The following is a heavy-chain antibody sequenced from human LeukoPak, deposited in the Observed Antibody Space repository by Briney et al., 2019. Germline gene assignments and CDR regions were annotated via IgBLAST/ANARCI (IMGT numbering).Heavy chain of an antibody. V-gene: IGHV3-7*01. D-gene: IGHD3-3*01. CDR3: ARDNGVVHGVYYMDV. J-gene: IGHJ6*03. Sequence: GGSLRLSSAASGFTFSNYWMTWVRQAPGKGLEWVADIKQDGSEKLYVNSVRGRFTISRDNAKMSPFLQMNSLRAEDTAVYYCARDNGVVHGVYYMDVWGKGTTVTVS. CDR1: GFTFSNYW. CDR2: IKQDGSEK.